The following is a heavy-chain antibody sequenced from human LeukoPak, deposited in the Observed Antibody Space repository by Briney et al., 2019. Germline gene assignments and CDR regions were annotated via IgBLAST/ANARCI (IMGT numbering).Heavy chain of an antibody. V-gene: IGHV4-4*07. CDR3: ARGTGNYYYYYMDV. D-gene: IGHD1-1*01. CDR1: GGSISSYY. CDR2: IYTSGST. Sequence: SETLSLTCTVSGGSISSYYWSWIRQPAGKGLEWIGRIYTSGSTTYNPSLKSRVTMSVETSKNQFSLKLSSVTAADTAVYYCARGTGNYYYYYMDVWGKGTTVTVSS. J-gene: IGHJ6*03.